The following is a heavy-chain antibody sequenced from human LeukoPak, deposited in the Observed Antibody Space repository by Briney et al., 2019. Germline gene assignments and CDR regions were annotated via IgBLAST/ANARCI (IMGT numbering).Heavy chain of an antibody. CDR2: IIPILGIA. D-gene: IGHD6-19*01. CDR3: ASRSSGWSYYYYGMDV. J-gene: IGHJ6*02. V-gene: IGHV1-69*04. Sequence: GSSVKVSCKASGGTFSSYAISWVRQAPGQGLEWMGRIIPILGIANYAQKFQGRVTITADKSTSTAYMELSSLRSEDTAVYYCASRSSGWSYYYYGMDVWGQGTAVTVSS. CDR1: GGTFSSYA.